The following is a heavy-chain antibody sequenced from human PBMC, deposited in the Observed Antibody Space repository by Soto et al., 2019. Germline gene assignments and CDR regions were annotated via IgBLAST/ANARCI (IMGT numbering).Heavy chain of an antibody. J-gene: IGHJ1*01. Sequence: QVQVVQSGAEVKKPGASLKVSCNASGYSFRNITMHWVRQAPGQRLEWMGWINAGNGKTKYSQNFQGRVTITRDTSASAAYMELSSLRSEDTAAFYCAGVRWPVEYFQHWGQGTLVTVSS. CDR2: INAGNGKT. CDR1: GYSFRNIT. V-gene: IGHV1-3*01. CDR3: AGVRWPVEYFQH. D-gene: IGHD4-17*01.